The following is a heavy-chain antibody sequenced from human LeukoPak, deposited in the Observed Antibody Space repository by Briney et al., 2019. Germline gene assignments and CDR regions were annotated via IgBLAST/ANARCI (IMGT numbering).Heavy chain of an antibody. CDR3: ARGSYYDSSGYYLRWFDP. CDR1: GYTFTGYY. D-gene: IGHD3-22*01. J-gene: IGHJ5*02. CDR2: INPNSGGT. Sequence: GASVKVSCKASGYTFTGYYMHWVRQAPGQGLEWMGWINPNSGGTNYAQKFQGRVTMTRDTSISTAYMELSRLRSDDTAVCYCARGSYYDSSGYYLRWFDPWGQGTLVTVSS. V-gene: IGHV1-2*02.